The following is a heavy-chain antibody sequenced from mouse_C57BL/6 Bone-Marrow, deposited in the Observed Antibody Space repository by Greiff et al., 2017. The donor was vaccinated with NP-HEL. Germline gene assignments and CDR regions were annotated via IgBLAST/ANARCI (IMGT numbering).Heavy chain of an antibody. D-gene: IGHD1-1*01. J-gene: IGHJ1*03. CDR3: ARSPSTVPRYFDV. CDR2: ISSGSSTI. V-gene: IGHV5-17*01. CDR1: GFPFSDYG. Sequence: EVKLMESGGGLVKPGGSLKLSCAASGFPFSDYGMHWVRQAPETGLEWVAYISSGSSTIYYADTVKGRFTISRDNAKNTLFLQMTSLRSEDTAMYYCARSPSTVPRYFDVWGTGTTVTVSS.